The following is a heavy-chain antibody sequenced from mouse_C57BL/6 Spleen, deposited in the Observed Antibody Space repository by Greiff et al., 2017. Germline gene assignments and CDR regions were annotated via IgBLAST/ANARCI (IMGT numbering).Heavy chain of an antibody. CDR1: GFTFSDYG. CDR2: ISSGSSTI. J-gene: IGHJ3*01. CDR3: ARGAGTAWFAY. Sequence: EVQLVESGGGLVKPGGSLKLSCAASGFTFSDYGMHWVRQAPEKGLAWVAYISSGSSTIYYADTVKGRFTISRDNAKNTLFLQMTSLRSEDTAMYYCARGAGTAWFAYWGQGTLVTVSA. V-gene: IGHV5-17*01. D-gene: IGHD4-1*01.